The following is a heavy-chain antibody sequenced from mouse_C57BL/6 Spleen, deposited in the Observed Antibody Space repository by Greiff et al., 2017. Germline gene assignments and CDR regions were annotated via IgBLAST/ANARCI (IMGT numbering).Heavy chain of an antibody. CDR3: ARNPRYGSRYFDV. CDR2: INPSNGGT. V-gene: IGHV1-53*01. J-gene: IGHJ1*03. Sequence: QVQLQQPGTELVKPGASVKLSCKASGYTFTSYWMHWVKQRPGQGLEWIGNINPSNGGTNYNEKFKSKATLTVDKSSSTAYMQLSSLTSEDSAVYYWARNPRYGSRYFDVWGTGTTVTVSS. CDR1: GYTFTSYW. D-gene: IGHD1-1*01.